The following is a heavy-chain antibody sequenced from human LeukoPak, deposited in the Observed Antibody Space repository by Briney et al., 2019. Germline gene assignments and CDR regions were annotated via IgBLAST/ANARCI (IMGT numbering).Heavy chain of an antibody. D-gene: IGHD3-10*01. J-gene: IGHJ6*03. V-gene: IGHV1-69*05. CDR1: GGTFSSYA. CDR2: IIPIFGTA. Sequence: GASVKVSCKASGGTFSSYAISWVRQAPGQGLEWMGGIIPIFGTANYAQKFQGRVTITTDESTSTAYMELSSLRSEDTAVYYCASASPRYREIWFGESPPNYYYHMDVWGKGTTVTVSS. CDR3: ASASPRYREIWFGESPPNYYYHMDV.